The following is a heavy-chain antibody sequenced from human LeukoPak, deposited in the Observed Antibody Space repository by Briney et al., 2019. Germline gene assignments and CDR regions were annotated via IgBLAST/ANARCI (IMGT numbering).Heavy chain of an antibody. Sequence: ETLSLTCAVSGGSISSSNWWSWVRQVPGKGLEWVANIKQDGSEKYYVDSVKGRFTISRDNAKNTLNLQMNSLRAEDTAVYYCARDLGQYYDTSDNWFDPWGQGTLVTVSS. D-gene: IGHD3-22*01. CDR2: IKQDGSEK. V-gene: IGHV3-7*01. CDR3: ARDLGQYYDTSDNWFDP. CDR1: GGSISSSNW. J-gene: IGHJ5*02.